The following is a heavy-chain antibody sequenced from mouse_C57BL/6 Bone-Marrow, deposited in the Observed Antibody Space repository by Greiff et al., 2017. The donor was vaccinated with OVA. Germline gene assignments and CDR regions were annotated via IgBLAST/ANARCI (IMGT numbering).Heavy chain of an antibody. D-gene: IGHD1-1*01. Sequence: VPLQQSVPELVKPVASVTLSCTASGYTFPDYTLHWVKQTPGKCLEWIGYINPNNGGTSYNQKFKGKATLTVNKSSSTAYMELRSLTSEDSAVYYCARYRLLRSYYFDYWGQGTTLTVSS. CDR1: GYTFPDYT. V-gene: IGHV1-22*01. CDR3: ARYRLLRSYYFDY. CDR2: INPNNGGT. J-gene: IGHJ2*01.